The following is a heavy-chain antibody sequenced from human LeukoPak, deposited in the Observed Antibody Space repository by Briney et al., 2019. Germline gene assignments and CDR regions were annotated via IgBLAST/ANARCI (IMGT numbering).Heavy chain of an antibody. J-gene: IGHJ4*02. CDR2: ISYDGSNK. D-gene: IGHD5-18*01. Sequence: PGGSLRLSCAASGFTFSSYAMHWVRQAPGKGLEWVAVISYDGSNKYYADSVKGRFTISRDNSKNTLYLQMNSLRAEDTAVYYCARDPTSGYSYGYVGLSHFDYWGQGTLVTVSS. CDR3: ARDPTSGYSYGYVGLSHFDY. CDR1: GFTFSSYA. V-gene: IGHV3-30*04.